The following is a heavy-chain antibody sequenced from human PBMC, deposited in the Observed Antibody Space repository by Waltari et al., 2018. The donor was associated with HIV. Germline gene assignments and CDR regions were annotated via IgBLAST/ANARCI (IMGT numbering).Heavy chain of an antibody. J-gene: IGHJ4*02. V-gene: IGHV3-9*01. CDR2: ITGNSGRV. D-gene: IGHD1-1*01. Sequence: EVQLVESGGGLIQPGRYRRISCAASGLTVNNNVMHWVRQIPGKGLEWFSGITGNSGRVDYADSVKGRFTVSRDNAKNSLYLQMDSLKTEDTALYYCAKDNAPGSIDYWGQGTLVTVSS. CDR3: AKDNAPGSIDY. CDR1: GLTVNNNV.